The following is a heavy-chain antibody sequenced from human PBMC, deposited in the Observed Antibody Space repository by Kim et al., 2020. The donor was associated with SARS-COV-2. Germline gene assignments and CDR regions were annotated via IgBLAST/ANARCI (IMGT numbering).Heavy chain of an antibody. CDR3: ARVTPQAGRYSGSYYTFDY. Sequence: SETLSLTCTVSGGSISSYYWSWIRQPPGKGLEWIGYIYYSGSTNYNPSLKSRVTISVDTSKNQFSLKLSSVTAADTAVYYCARVTPQAGRYSGSYYTFDYWGQGTLVTVSS. CDR1: GGSISSYY. CDR2: IYYSGST. V-gene: IGHV4-59*13. D-gene: IGHD1-26*01. J-gene: IGHJ4*02.